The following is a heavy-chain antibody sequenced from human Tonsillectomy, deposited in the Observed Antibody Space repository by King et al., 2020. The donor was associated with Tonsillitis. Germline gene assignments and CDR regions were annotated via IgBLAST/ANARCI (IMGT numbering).Heavy chain of an antibody. D-gene: IGHD3-22*01. CDR1: GYSFSNYW. CDR3: ARHGDSSGYYL. J-gene: IGHJ1*01. Sequence: VQLVESGAEVRKPGESLKISCKSSGYSFSNYWIAWVRQMPGKGLEWMGIIDLGDSDTRYSPSFQAPVTISADKSISTAYLQWSSLKASDTAMYFCARHGDSSGYYLWGQGTLVTVSS. V-gene: IGHV5-51*01. CDR2: IDLGDSDT.